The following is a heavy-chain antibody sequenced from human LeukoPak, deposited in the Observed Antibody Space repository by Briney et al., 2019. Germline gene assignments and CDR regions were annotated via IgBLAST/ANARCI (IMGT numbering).Heavy chain of an antibody. CDR2: IFHSGGS. D-gene: IGHD1-26*01. CDR3: AREVGAKGNNWFDP. V-gene: IGHV4-31*02. Sequence: SQTLSLTCSVSGGSISSDSFYWNWIRHLPGRGLEWMGYIFHSGGSYYNPALRSRLTISVDTSKNQFSLKLTSMTAADTAVYYCAREVGAKGNNWFDPWGQGTLVTVSS. CDR1: GGSISSDSFY. J-gene: IGHJ5*02.